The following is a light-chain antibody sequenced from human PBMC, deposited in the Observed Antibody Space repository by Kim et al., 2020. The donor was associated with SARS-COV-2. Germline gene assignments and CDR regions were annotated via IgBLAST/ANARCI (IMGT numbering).Light chain of an antibody. CDR2: AAS. Sequence: DIQMTQSPSSLSASVGDRVTITCRASQNINDNLSWFQQKPGKAPKLLIYAASNLESGVSLKFSGSGSGTDITLTISSLQPEDSATYYCQQSYNIPYTFGQGTKLEI. CDR1: QNINDN. V-gene: IGKV1-39*01. CDR3: QQSYNIPYT. J-gene: IGKJ2*01.